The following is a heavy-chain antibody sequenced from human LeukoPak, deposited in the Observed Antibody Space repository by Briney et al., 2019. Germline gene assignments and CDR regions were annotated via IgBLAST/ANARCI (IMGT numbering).Heavy chain of an antibody. CDR2: ISAYNCNT. CDR3: ARELVLGWFDP. CDR1: RYTFTSYG. V-gene: IGHV1-18*01. Sequence: ASVNVSCKASRYTFTSYGISWVRQAPGQGLEWMGWISAYNCNTNYAQKLQGRVTMTTDTSTSTAYMELRSLRSDDTAVYYCARELVLGWFDPWGQGTLVTVSS. D-gene: IGHD6-13*01. J-gene: IGHJ5*02.